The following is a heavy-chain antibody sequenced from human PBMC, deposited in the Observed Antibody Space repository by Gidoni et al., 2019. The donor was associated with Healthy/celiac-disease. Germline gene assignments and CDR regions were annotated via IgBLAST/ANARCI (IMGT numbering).Heavy chain of an antibody. J-gene: IGHJ4*02. CDR2: ISGRGGST. CDR3: ESWGTGGFGELSTPGGY. V-gene: IGHV3-23*01. Sequence: CPAPGFTFSSYAMSWVRQAPGKGLEWVSAISGRGGSTYYADSGKGRPTIPSTISKIWLYLKTNSLRAEYTAVYCWESWGTGGFGELSTPGGYWGQGTLVTVSS. D-gene: IGHD3-10*01. CDR1: GFTFSSYA.